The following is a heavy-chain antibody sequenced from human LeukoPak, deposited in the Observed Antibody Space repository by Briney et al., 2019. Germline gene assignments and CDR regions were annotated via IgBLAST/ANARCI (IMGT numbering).Heavy chain of an antibody. CDR2: IIPIFGTA. D-gene: IGHD3-16*01. CDR1: GGTFSSYA. J-gene: IGHJ6*02. CDR3: ARESREVCYYCYYGMDV. Sequence: SVKVSCKASGGTFSSYAISWVRQAPGQGLEWMGGIIPIFGTANYAQKFQGRVMITADESTSTAYMELSSLRSEDTAVYYCARESREVCYYCYYGMDVWGQGTTVTVSS. V-gene: IGHV1-69*01.